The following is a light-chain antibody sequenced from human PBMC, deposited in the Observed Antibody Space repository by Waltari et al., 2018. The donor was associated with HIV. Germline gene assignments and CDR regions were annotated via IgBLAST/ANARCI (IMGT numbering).Light chain of an antibody. J-gene: IGLJ1*01. CDR2: ENN. CDR1: SSNIGSNT. CDR3: AAWDDSLNGYV. Sequence: QSVLTQPPSASGAPGQRVTISCSGRSSNIGSNTVNWYQQLPGTAPKLLIYENNQRPSGVPDRFSGSKSGTSASLCISGLQSEDEADYYCAAWDDSLNGYVFGTGTKVTVL. V-gene: IGLV1-44*01.